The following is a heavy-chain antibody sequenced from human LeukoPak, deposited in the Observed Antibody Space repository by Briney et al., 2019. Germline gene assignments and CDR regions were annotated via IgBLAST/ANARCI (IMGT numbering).Heavy chain of an antibody. CDR2: IYYSGST. J-gene: IGHJ4*02. V-gene: IGHV4-31*03. CDR1: GGSISSGGYY. Sequence: SETLSLTCTVSGGSISSGGYYWSWIRQHPGKGLEWIGYIYYSGSTYYNPSLKSRATISVDTSKNQFSLKLSSVTAADTAVYYCARAPSYGSPFDYWGQGTLVTVSS. CDR3: ARAPSYGSPFDY. D-gene: IGHD3-10*01.